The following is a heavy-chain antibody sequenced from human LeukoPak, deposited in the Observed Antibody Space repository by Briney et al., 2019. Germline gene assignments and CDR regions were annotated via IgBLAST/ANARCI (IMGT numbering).Heavy chain of an antibody. V-gene: IGHV3-9*01. Sequence: PGGSLRLSCAASGFTFDDYAMHWVRQAPGKGLEWVSGISWNSGSIGYADSVKGRFAISRDNAKNSLYPQMNSLRAEDTALYYCAKGGGWLQSAYYFDYWGQGTLVTVSS. CDR2: ISWNSGSI. J-gene: IGHJ4*02. CDR1: GFTFDDYA. CDR3: AKGGGWLQSAYYFDY. D-gene: IGHD5-24*01.